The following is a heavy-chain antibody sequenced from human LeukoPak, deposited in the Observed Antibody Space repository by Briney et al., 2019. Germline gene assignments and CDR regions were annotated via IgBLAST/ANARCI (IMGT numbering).Heavy chain of an antibody. CDR2: IYYSGST. Sequence: SETLSLTCTVSGGSISSSSYYWGWIRQPPGKGLEWIGSIYYSGSTYYNPSLKSRVTISVDTSKNQFSLKLSSVTAADTAVYYCASTTLGYCSSTSCYTYFDYWGQGTLVTVSS. V-gene: IGHV4-39*01. J-gene: IGHJ4*02. CDR3: ASTTLGYCSSTSCYTYFDY. CDR1: GGSISSSSYY. D-gene: IGHD2-2*02.